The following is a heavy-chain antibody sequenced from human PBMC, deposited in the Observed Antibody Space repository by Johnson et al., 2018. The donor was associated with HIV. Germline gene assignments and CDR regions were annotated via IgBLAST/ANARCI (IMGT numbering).Heavy chain of an antibody. J-gene: IGHJ3*02. CDR2: ISHDASHI. CDR3: ARGQGASKWEPFGGDAFDI. Sequence: QVQLVESGGDVVQPGRSLRLSCAASGFTSSTSVLHWVRQAPGKGLEWVSVISHDASHIFYADSVKGRFTISRDTSKNTLYLQMNSLRAEDTAVYYCARGQGASKWEPFGGDAFDIWGQGTLVTVSS. D-gene: IGHD1-26*01. CDR1: GFTSSTSV. V-gene: IGHV3-30*04.